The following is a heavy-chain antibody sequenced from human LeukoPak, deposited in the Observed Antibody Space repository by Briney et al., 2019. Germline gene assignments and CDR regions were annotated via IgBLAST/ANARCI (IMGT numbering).Heavy chain of an antibody. CDR1: GGTFSSYA. V-gene: IGHV1-69*13. Sequence: SVKASCKASGGTFSSYAISWVRQAPGQGLEWMGGIIPIFGTANYAQKFQGRVTITADESTSTAYMELSSLRSEDTAVYYCARDEPLRFLEWLSGYYYYMDVWGKGTTVTVSS. J-gene: IGHJ6*03. CDR3: ARDEPLRFLEWLSGYYYYMDV. D-gene: IGHD3-3*01. CDR2: IIPIFGTA.